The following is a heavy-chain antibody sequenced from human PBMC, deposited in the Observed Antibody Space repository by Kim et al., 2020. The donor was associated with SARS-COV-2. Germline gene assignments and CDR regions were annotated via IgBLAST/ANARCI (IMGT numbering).Heavy chain of an antibody. CDR3: ASSPLRDYYGSGGFAY. CDR1: GFTFSSYA. J-gene: IGHJ4*01. V-gene: IGHV3-30*04. D-gene: IGHD3-10*01. Sequence: GGSLRLSCAASGFTFSSYAMHWVRQAPGKGLEWVAVISYDGSNKYYADSVKGRFTISRDNSKNTLYLQMNSLRAEDTAVYYCASSPLRDYYGSGGFAYWG. CDR2: ISYDGSNK.